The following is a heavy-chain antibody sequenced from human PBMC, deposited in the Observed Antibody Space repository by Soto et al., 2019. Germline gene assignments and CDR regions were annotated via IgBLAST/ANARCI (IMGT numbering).Heavy chain of an antibody. CDR1: GFTFDDYA. Sequence: GGSLRLSCAASGFTFDDYAMHWVRQAPGKGLEWVSGISWNSGSIGYADSVKGRFTISRDNAKNSLYLQMNSLRAEDTALYYCAKDSGWSGYRCFDYWGQGTLVTVSS. CDR2: ISWNSGSI. CDR3: AKDSGWSGYRCFDY. J-gene: IGHJ4*02. V-gene: IGHV3-9*01. D-gene: IGHD3-3*01.